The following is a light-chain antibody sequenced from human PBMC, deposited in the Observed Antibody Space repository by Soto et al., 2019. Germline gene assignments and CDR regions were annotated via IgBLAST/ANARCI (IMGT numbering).Light chain of an antibody. CDR2: DAS. Sequence: TQSPSSLSASAGERVTITCRASQNIDNKLVWYQQKPGQVPRLLIYDASTRATGIPDRFSGGGSGTDFTLTISRLEPEDFAVYYCQHYGSSPPITFGQGTRLEIK. J-gene: IGKJ5*01. V-gene: IGKV3-20*01. CDR3: QHYGSSPPIT. CDR1: QNIDNK.